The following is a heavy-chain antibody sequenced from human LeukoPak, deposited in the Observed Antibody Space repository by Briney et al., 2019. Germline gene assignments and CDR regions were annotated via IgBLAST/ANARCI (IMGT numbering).Heavy chain of an antibody. CDR3: AKDIRGYSSSWSLFDY. Sequence: PGGSLRLSCAASGFTFSSYGMHWVRQAPGKGLEWVAVISYDGSNKYYADSVKGRFTISRDNSKNTLYLQMNSLRAEDTAVYYCAKDIRGYSSSWSLFDYWGQGTLVTVSS. J-gene: IGHJ4*02. CDR2: ISYDGSNK. CDR1: GFTFSSYG. D-gene: IGHD6-13*01. V-gene: IGHV3-30*18.